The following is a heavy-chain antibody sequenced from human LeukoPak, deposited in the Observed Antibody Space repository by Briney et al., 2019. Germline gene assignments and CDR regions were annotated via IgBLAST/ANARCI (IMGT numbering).Heavy chain of an antibody. V-gene: IGHV4-39*01. D-gene: IGHD6-19*01. CDR1: GGSISSSSYY. CDR2: IYYSGST. Sequence: SETLSLTCTVSGGSISSSSYYWGWIRQPPGKGLEWIGSIYYSGSTYCNPSLKSRVTISVDTSKNQFSLKLSSVTAADTAVYYCEVQWLVRGWFGPWGQGTLVTVSS. CDR3: EVQWLVRGWFGP. J-gene: IGHJ5*02.